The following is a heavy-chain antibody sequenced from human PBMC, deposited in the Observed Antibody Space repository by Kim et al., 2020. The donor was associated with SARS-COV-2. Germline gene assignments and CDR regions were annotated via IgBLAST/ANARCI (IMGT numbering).Heavy chain of an antibody. CDR1: GASITTFS. J-gene: IGHJ5*02. Sequence: SETLSLTCTVSGASITTFSWAWIRQSAGKGLEWIGHIYTTGTTTYNPSLTSRVTISRDTSKNQFSLKQTSVTAADTAMYYCVRSMRKSAVTMYWVDPWG. V-gene: IGHV4-4*07. CDR3: VRSMRKSAVTMYWVDP. D-gene: IGHD4-17*01. CDR2: IYTTGTT.